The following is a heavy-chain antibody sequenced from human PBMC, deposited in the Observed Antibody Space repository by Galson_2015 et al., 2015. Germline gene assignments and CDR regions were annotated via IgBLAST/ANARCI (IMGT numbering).Heavy chain of an antibody. CDR3: ARILTYYDILTGYQPGGIDY. D-gene: IGHD3-9*01. V-gene: IGHV4-59*01. Sequence: SETLSLTCTVSGGSISSYYWSWIRQPPGKGLEWIGYIYYSGSTNYNPSLKSRVTISVDTSKNQFSLKLSSVTAAGTAVYYCARILTYYDILTGYQPGGIDYWGQGTLVTVSS. J-gene: IGHJ4*02. CDR2: IYYSGST. CDR1: GGSISSYY.